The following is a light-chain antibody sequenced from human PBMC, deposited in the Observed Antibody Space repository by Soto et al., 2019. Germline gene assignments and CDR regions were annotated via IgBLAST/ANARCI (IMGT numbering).Light chain of an antibody. CDR3: QHYNAWPLT. CDR2: SAS. J-gene: IGKJ4*01. Sequence: EIVMTQSPATLSVSPGERATLSCRASQSVIFHLAWYQQKPGQAPRLLIYSASTRATGITARFSGSGYGTEFPLTISSLQSEDFAVYYCQHYNAWPLTVGGGTRVEIK. V-gene: IGKV3-15*01. CDR1: QSVIFH.